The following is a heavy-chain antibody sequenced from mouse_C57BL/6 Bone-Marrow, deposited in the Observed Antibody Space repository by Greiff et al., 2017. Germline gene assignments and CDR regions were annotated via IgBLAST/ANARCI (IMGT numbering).Heavy chain of an antibody. CDR2: IHPNSGST. CDR3: ARDYYGSSFFDY. D-gene: IGHD1-1*01. J-gene: IGHJ2*01. V-gene: IGHV1-64*01. CDR1: GYTFTSYW. Sequence: QVHVKQPGAELVKPGASVKLSCKASGYTFTSYWMHWVKQRPGQGLEWIGMIHPNSGSTNYNEKFKSKATLTVDKSSSTAYMQLSSLTSEDSAVYYCARDYYGSSFFDYWGQGTTLTVSS.